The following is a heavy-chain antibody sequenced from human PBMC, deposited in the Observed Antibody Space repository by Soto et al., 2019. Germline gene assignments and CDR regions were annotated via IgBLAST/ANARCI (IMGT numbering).Heavy chain of an antibody. CDR2: VYYSGST. V-gene: IGHV4-39*01. J-gene: IGHJ5*02. Sequence: PSETLSLTCNVSSGSISTSGDYWGWVRQSPGKGLEWIGTVYYSGSTYFNPSLKSRVTISVDTSKNQFSLKVRSVTAADTAVYYCARQTTDNGDYRWFDPWGQGTLVTVSS. D-gene: IGHD4-17*01. CDR3: ARQTTDNGDYRWFDP. CDR1: SGSISTSGDY.